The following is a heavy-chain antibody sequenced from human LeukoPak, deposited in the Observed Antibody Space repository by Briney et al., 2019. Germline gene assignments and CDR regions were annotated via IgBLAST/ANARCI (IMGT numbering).Heavy chain of an antibody. V-gene: IGHV3-30*03. Sequence: PGGSLRLSCAASGFTFSSYGMHWVRQAPGKGLEWVAVISYDGSNKYYADSVKGRFTISRDNSKNTLYLQMNSLRAEDTAVYYCVRADYDFWSGYYTTYYYYYGMDVWGQGTTVTVSS. CDR2: ISYDGSNK. CDR1: GFTFSSYG. J-gene: IGHJ6*02. CDR3: VRADYDFWSGYYTTYYYYYGMDV. D-gene: IGHD3-3*01.